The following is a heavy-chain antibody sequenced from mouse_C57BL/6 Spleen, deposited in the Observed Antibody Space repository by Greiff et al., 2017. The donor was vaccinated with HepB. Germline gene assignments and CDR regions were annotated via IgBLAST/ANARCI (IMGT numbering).Heavy chain of an antibody. V-gene: IGHV1-15*01. CDR1: GYTFTDYE. D-gene: IGHD1-1*01. CDR3: TRTDYYGSSYARYFDV. J-gene: IGHJ1*03. CDR2: IDPETGGT. Sequence: SGAELVRPGASVTLSCKASGYTFTDYEMHWVKQTPVHGLEWIGAIDPETGGTAYNQKFKGKAILTADKSSSTAYMELRSLTSEDSAVYYCTRTDYYGSSYARYFDVWGTGTTVTVSS.